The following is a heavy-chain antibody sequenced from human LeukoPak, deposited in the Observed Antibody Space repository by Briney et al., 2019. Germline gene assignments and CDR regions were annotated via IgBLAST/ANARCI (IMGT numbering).Heavy chain of an antibody. J-gene: IGHJ4*02. CDR3: ARAVGSVFGVVTDYFDY. Sequence: SETLSLTCTVSGGSINSSSYYWGWIRQPPGKGLEWIGSIYYSGSTFYNPSLKSRLTISVDTSKSQFSLKLSSVTAADTAVYYCARAVGSVFGVVTDYFDYWGQGTLVTVSS. D-gene: IGHD3-3*01. CDR2: IYYSGST. V-gene: IGHV4-39*01. CDR1: GGSINSSSYY.